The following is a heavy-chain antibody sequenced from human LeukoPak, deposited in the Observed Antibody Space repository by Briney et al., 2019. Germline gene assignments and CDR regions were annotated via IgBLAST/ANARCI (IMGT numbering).Heavy chain of an antibody. Sequence: GGSLRLSCAASGFTFSNAWMNWVRQAPGKGLEWVGRIKSKTDGGTKDYAAPVKGRFTISRDDSKNTLYLQMNSLKTDVTAVYYCTTHIVVVPAAKSYWGQGTLVTVSS. CDR3: TTHIVVVPAAKSY. CDR2: IKSKTDGGTK. V-gene: IGHV3-15*01. CDR1: GFTFSNAW. D-gene: IGHD2-2*01. J-gene: IGHJ4*02.